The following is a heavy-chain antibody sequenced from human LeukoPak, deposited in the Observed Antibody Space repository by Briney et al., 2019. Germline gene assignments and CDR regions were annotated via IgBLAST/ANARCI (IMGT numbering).Heavy chain of an antibody. CDR3: AKGWLAAQQGPIDY. CDR2: TRYDGSKN. J-gene: IGHJ4*02. CDR1: GFTFSSYG. D-gene: IGHD5-12*01. V-gene: IGHV3-30*02. Sequence: GGSLRLSCAASGFTFSSYGMHWVRQAPGKGLEWVAFTRYDGSKNYYADSVKGRFTISRDNSKNTLYLQMNSLRAEDTAVYYCAKGWLAAQQGPIDYWGQGTLVTVSS.